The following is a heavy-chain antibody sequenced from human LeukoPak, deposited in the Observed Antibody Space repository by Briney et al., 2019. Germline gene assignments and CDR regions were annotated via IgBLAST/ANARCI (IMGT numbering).Heavy chain of an antibody. CDR3: ARRALRHAFDI. V-gene: IGHV4-34*01. CDR1: GGSFSGYY. Sequence: SETLSLTCAVYGGSFSGYYWSWIRQSPGKGLEWIGEINDSGSTNYNPSLKSRVTLSVDTSKNQFSLKLSSVTAADTAVYYCARRALRHAFDIWGQGTMVTVSS. CDR2: INDSGST. J-gene: IGHJ3*02.